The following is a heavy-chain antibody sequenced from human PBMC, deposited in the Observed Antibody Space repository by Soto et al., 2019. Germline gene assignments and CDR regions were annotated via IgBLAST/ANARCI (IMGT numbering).Heavy chain of an antibody. CDR3: ATSTYYGWGGNDAFDI. J-gene: IGHJ3*02. CDR1: GGSISSYY. D-gene: IGHD3-10*01. CDR2: IYYSGST. Sequence: SETLSLTCTVSGGSISSYYWSWIRQPPGKGLEWIGYIYYSGSTNYNPSLKSRVTISVDTSKNQFSLKLSSVTAADTAVYYCATSTYYGWGGNDAFDIWGQGTMVTVSS. V-gene: IGHV4-59*08.